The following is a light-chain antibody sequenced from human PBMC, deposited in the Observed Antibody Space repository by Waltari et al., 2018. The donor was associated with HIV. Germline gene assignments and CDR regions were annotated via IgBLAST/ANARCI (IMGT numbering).Light chain of an antibody. Sequence: QSVLNQSPSASGTPGQRVILSCSGSRSNIASNTVTWYQQFPGTAPKLLIYSYGQRPSGVPERFSGSKSATSASLAISGLRSEDEADYYCATWDDSLNAWVFGGGTKLTVL. J-gene: IGLJ3*02. CDR1: RSNIASNT. CDR3: ATWDDSLNAWV. V-gene: IGLV1-44*01. CDR2: SYG.